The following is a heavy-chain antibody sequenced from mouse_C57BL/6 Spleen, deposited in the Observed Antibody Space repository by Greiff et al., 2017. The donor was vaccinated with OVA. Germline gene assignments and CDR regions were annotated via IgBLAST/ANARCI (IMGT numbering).Heavy chain of an antibody. CDR2: IYPGAGDT. V-gene: IGHV1-80*01. CDR1: GYAFSSYW. J-gene: IGHJ3*01. D-gene: IGHD4-1*02. Sequence: QVQLQQSGAELVKPGASVKISCKASGYAFSSYWMNWVKQRPGKGLEWIGQIYPGAGDTNYNGKFKGKATLTADKSSSTAYMQLSSLTSEDSAVYFCARPSTGTGFAYWGQGTLVTVSA. CDR3: ARPSTGTGFAY.